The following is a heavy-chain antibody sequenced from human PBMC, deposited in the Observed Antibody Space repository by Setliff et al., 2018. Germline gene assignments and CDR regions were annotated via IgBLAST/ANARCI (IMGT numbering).Heavy chain of an antibody. J-gene: IGHJ6*03. D-gene: IGHD3-3*01. CDR3: ARQKYWSGYYGEGYYYYMDV. V-gene: IGHV4-39*01. CDR1: GDSMSNFF. CDR2: INYSGRN. Sequence: TCSVAGDSMSNFFWGWIRQPPGKGLEWIGSINYSGRNYYNPSLKSRVTIFADTSKNQFSLLLNSVTAADTALYYCARQKYWSGYYGEGYYYYMDVWGKGTTVTVSS.